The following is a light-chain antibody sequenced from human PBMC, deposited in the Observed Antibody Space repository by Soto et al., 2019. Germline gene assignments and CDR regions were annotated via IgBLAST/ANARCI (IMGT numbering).Light chain of an antibody. CDR2: EVS. Sequence: QSVLTQPPSVSGSPGQSVTISCTGTSSDVGSYNRVSWYQQPPGTAPKLMIYEVSNRPSGVPDRFSGSKSGNTASLTISGLQAEDEADYYCSLYTSSSTYVFGTGTEVTV. CDR1: SSDVGSYNR. CDR3: SLYTSSSTYV. V-gene: IGLV2-18*01. J-gene: IGLJ1*01.